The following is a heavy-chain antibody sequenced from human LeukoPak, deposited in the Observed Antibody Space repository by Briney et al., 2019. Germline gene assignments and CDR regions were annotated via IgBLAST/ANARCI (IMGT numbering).Heavy chain of an antibody. J-gene: IGHJ4*02. CDR2: ISSSSSYI. CDR3: ARDLNWNDVSY. D-gene: IGHD1-20*01. CDR1: GFTFSSYS. V-gene: IGHV3-21*01. Sequence: GGSLRLSCAASGFTFSSYSMNWARQAPGKGLEWVSSISSSSSYIYYADSVKGRFTISRDNAKNSLYLQMNSLRAEDTAVYYCARDLNWNDVSYWGQGTLVTVSS.